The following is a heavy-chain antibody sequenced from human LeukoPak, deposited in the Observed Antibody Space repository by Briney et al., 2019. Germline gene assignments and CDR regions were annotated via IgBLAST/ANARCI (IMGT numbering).Heavy chain of an antibody. CDR1: GYSISSGYY. CDR2: IYHSGST. D-gene: IGHD4-17*01. V-gene: IGHV4-38-2*01. Sequence: SETLSLTCAVPGYSISSGYYWGWIRQPPGKGLEWIGSIYHSGSTYYNPSLKSRVTISVDTSKNQFSLKLSSVTAADTAVYYCARLYTVTTWVDVWGKGTTVTVSS. J-gene: IGHJ6*04. CDR3: ARLYTVTTWVDV.